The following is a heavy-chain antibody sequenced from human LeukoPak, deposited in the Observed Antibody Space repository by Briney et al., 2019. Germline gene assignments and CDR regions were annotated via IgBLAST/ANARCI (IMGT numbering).Heavy chain of an antibody. Sequence: ASVKVSCKASGYTFTSYDINWVRQATGQGLEWMGWMNPNSGNTGYAQKFQGRVTITRNTSISTAYMELSSLRSEDTAVYYCARGPLVVPAAILPAGFDYWGQGTLVTVSS. V-gene: IGHV1-8*03. CDR2: MNPNSGNT. J-gene: IGHJ4*02. CDR3: ARGPLVVPAAILPAGFDY. CDR1: GYTFTSYD. D-gene: IGHD2-2*02.